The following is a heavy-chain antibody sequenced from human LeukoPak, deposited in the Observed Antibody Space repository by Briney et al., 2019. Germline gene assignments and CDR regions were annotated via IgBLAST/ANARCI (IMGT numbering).Heavy chain of an antibody. Sequence: GGSLTLSCAASGFTFSSYAMRGLRQATGKGLEGVSAISGSGGSTYYADSVKGGFTISRDNSKNTLYLHMNSLRAEGTAVYYCAKGQIAVAGSDAFDIWGQGTMVTVSS. CDR2: ISGSGGST. CDR1: GFTFSSYA. D-gene: IGHD6-19*01. CDR3: AKGQIAVAGSDAFDI. V-gene: IGHV3-23*01. J-gene: IGHJ3*02.